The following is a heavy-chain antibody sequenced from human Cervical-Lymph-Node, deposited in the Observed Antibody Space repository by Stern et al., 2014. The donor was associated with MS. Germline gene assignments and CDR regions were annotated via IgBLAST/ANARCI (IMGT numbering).Heavy chain of an antibody. CDR3: AREGGSLAMDV. CDR2: ITPIFGSA. J-gene: IGHJ6*01. Sequence: VKLVESGAEVKKPGSSVKVSCKASGDTFTDYAISWVRQPPRQGPAWMGGITPIFGSADYAQKFPGGLTITADRPTRYAYMPFSSLTPEDTAVYSCAREGGSLAMDVWGQGATGIVSS. V-gene: IGHV1-69*06. D-gene: IGHD1-1*01. CDR1: GDTFTDYA.